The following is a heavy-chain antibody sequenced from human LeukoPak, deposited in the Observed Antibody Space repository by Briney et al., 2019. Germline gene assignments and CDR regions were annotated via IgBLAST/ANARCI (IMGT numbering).Heavy chain of an antibody. CDR1: GYTFTTYD. CDR3: ARGQWGSYGSWYFDY. CDR2: MNPNNGDT. V-gene: IGHV1-8*01. Sequence: EASVKVSCKASGYTFTTYDINWVRQVPGQGLEWMGWMNPNNGDTGYAQKFQGRVTITRDTSKTTVYMELRSLTSEDTAIFYCARGQWGSYGSWYFDYWGQGSLVTVSS. D-gene: IGHD3-16*01. J-gene: IGHJ4*02.